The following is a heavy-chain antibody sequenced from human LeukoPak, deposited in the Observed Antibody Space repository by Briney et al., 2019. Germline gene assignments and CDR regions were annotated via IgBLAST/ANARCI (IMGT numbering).Heavy chain of an antibody. J-gene: IGHJ4*02. CDR1: GFTFSHFA. V-gene: IGHV3-30*01. Sequence: GGSLRLSCAASGFTFSHFAMHWVRQAPGKGIEWLASISYDGKNQYYADSVRGRFTISRDSSTDTLILQMNSLGPEDTSVYYCAREPGNSGYTYFDYWGQGTLVTVSS. D-gene: IGHD3-22*01. CDR2: ISYDGKNQ. CDR3: AREPGNSGYTYFDY.